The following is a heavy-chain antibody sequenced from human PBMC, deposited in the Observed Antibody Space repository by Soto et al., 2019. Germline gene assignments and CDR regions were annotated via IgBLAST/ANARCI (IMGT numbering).Heavy chain of an antibody. CDR2: ISYDGSNK. CDR3: ARDGPSCDYGDYCNWFDP. CDR1: GFTFSSYA. J-gene: IGHJ5*02. Sequence: GGSLRLSCAASGFTFSSYAMHWVRQAPGKGLEWVAVISYDGSNKYYADSVKGRFTISRDNSKNTLYLQMNSLRAEDTAVYYCARDGPSCDYGDYCNWFDPWGQGTLVTVSS. D-gene: IGHD4-17*01. V-gene: IGHV3-30-3*01.